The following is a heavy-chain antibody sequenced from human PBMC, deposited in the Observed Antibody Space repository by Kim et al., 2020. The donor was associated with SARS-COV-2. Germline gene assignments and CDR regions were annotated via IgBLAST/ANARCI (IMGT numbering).Heavy chain of an antibody. CDR3: VRETRDGMDV. CDR1: GFTFFDYS. D-gene: IGHD2-2*01. J-gene: IGHJ6*02. CDR2: ISTSSTFV. Sequence: GGSLRLSCEASGFTFFDYSMDWVRQAPGKGLEWVSSISTSSTFVSYADSVKGRLIVSRDNGNNLLFLHMTSLRAEDTAVYYCVRETRDGMDVCGQGTAVT. V-gene: IGHV3-21*06.